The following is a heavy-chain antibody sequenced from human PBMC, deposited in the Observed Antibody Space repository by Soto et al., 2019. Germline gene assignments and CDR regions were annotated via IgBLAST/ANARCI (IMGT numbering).Heavy chain of an antibody. V-gene: IGHV3-30*18. J-gene: IGHJ6*03. Sequence: QVQLVESGGGVVQPGRSLRLSCAASGFTFSSYGMHWVRQAPGKGLEWVAVISYDGSNKYYADSVKGRFTISRDNSKNTLYLQMNSVRAEDTAVYYCAKEGVAVAGYYYYYMDVWGKGTTVTVSS. CDR2: ISYDGSNK. CDR3: AKEGVAVAGYYYYYMDV. D-gene: IGHD6-19*01. CDR1: GFTFSSYG.